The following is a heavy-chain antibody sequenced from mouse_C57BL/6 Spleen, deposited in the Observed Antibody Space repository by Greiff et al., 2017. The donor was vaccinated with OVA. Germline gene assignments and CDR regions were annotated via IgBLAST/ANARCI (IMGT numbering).Heavy chain of an antibody. CDR2: ISNLAYSI. CDR3: ARNYEDAMDY. V-gene: IGHV5-15*01. Sequence: EVKLVESGGGLVQPGGSLKLSCAASGFTFSDYGMAWVRQAPRKGPEWVAFISNLAYSIYYADTVTGRFTISRENAKNTLYLEMSSLRSEDTAMYYCARNYEDAMDYWGQGTSVTVSS. CDR1: GFTFSDYG. J-gene: IGHJ4*01. D-gene: IGHD1-1*01.